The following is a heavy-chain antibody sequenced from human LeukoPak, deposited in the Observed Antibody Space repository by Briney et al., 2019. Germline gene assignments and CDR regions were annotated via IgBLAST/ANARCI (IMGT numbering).Heavy chain of an antibody. CDR2: IYTSGST. Sequence: PSETLSLTCTVSGGSISSYYWSWIRQPAGKGLEWIGRIYTSGSTNYNPSLKSRVTMSVDTSKNQFSLKLSSVTAADTAAYYCARERDYYDSRDAFDIWGQGTMVTVSS. V-gene: IGHV4-4*07. D-gene: IGHD3-22*01. CDR3: ARERDYYDSRDAFDI. CDR1: GGSISSYY. J-gene: IGHJ3*02.